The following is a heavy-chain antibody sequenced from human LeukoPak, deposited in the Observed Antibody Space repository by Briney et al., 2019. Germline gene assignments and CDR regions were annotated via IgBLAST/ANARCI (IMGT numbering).Heavy chain of an antibody. D-gene: IGHD3-22*01. Sequence: GGSLRLSCAASGFTVNTNYMSWVRQAPGKGLEWVSVIYRDDTTYYADSVKGRFTISRDNSKNTQYLQMSSLRAEDTAVYYCARAAYDSGSYIVNHDYWGQGTLVTVSS. CDR1: GFTVNTNY. J-gene: IGHJ4*02. V-gene: IGHV3-53*01. CDR3: ARAAYDSGSYIVNHDY. CDR2: IYRDDTT.